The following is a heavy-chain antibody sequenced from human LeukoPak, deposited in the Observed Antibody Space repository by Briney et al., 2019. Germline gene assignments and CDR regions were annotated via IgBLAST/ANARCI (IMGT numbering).Heavy chain of an antibody. CDR3: AKGSSTYYYDSSGLLDY. J-gene: IGHJ4*02. CDR1: GFTFSNYW. Sequence: GGSLRLSCAASGFTFSNYWMSWVRQAPGKGLEWVANIKQDRSEKYYVDSVKGRFTISRDNAKNSLYLQMNSLRAEDTAVYYCAKGSSTYYYDSSGLLDYWGQGTLVTVSS. CDR2: IKQDRSEK. D-gene: IGHD3-22*01. V-gene: IGHV3-7*01.